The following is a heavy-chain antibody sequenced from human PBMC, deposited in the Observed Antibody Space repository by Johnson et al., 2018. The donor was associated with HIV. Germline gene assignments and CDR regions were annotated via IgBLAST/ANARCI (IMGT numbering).Heavy chain of an antibody. D-gene: IGHD3-10*01. CDR1: GFTFSSYG. Sequence: VQLVESGGGLVQPGGSLRLSCAASGFTFSSYGMHWVRQAPGKGLEWVSVIRGSGGSGYYADFAKGRFTVSRDNSKNTLDLQMNSLRSEDTALYYCAKGGGYYYSEYGFDIWGQGTMVIVSS. CDR2: IRGSGGSG. J-gene: IGHJ3*02. V-gene: IGHV3-NL1*01. CDR3: AKGGGYYYSEYGFDI.